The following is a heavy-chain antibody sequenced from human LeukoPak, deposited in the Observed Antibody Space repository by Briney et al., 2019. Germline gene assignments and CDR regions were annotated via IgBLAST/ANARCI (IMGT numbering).Heavy chain of an antibody. D-gene: IGHD2-2*01. Sequence: ASVKVSCKVSGYTLTELSMHWVRQAPGKGLEWMGGLDPEDGETIYAQKFQGRVTMTEDTSTDTAYMELSSLRSEDTAVYYCATLKAEYQLLRLYYYGMDVWGQGTTVTVSS. CDR3: ATLKAEYQLLRLYYYGMDV. CDR2: LDPEDGET. J-gene: IGHJ6*02. CDR1: GYTLTELS. V-gene: IGHV1-24*01.